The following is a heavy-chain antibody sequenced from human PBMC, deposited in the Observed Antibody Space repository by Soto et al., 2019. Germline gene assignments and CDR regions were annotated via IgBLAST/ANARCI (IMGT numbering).Heavy chain of an antibody. D-gene: IGHD3-10*02. CDR2: INPNSGGT. V-gene: IGHV1-2*04. J-gene: IGHJ6*02. Sequence: SVKGAWKSSVYGLTGYYGHWVRHAPRQGLEWMGWINPNSGGTNYAQKFQGWVTMTRDTSISTAYMELSRLRSDDTAVYYCVISERGTASFLCSLYRHSCGHGPPVT. CDR3: VISERGTASFLCSLYRHS. CDR1: VYGLTGYY.